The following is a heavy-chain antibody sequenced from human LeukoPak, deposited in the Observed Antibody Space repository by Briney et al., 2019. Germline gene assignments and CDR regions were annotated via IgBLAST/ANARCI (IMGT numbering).Heavy chain of an antibody. J-gene: IGHJ4*02. CDR1: GFTFSTYA. CDR3: VKNRGTGMAFYDY. V-gene: IGHV3-23*01. D-gene: IGHD5-18*01. CDR2: ISPSGGNI. Sequence: GGSLRLSCAASGFTFSTYAMTWVRRAPGKGLEWVSAISPSGGNIYYADSVKGRFTSSRDNSKSTLFLQMNNLRAEDTAIYYCVKNRGTGMAFYDYWGQGTKVTVSS.